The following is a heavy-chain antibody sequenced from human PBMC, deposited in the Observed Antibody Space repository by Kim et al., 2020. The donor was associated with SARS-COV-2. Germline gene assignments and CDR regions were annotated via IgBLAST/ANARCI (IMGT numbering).Heavy chain of an antibody. D-gene: IGHD3-22*01. V-gene: IGHV3-30*02. CDR3: VKEAAFATIVVDYYFDY. Sequence: VKGRFTISRDNSKNTLYLQMNSLRTEDTARYYCVKEAAFATIVVDYYFDYWCQGTLVTVSS. J-gene: IGHJ4*02.